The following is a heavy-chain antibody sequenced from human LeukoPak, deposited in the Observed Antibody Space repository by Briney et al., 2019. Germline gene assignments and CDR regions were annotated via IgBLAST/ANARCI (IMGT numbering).Heavy chain of an antibody. CDR3: AKTSGWPYCFDC. J-gene: IGHJ4*02. D-gene: IGHD6-19*01. Sequence: GGSLRLSCAASGFAFTNYAMGWVRQAPGEGLEWVSGISNSGATTYYADSVKGRFTISRDNFKNTLYLQMNSLRADDTAVYYCAKTSGWPYCFDCWGQGTLVTVSS. CDR1: GFAFTNYA. V-gene: IGHV3-23*01. CDR2: ISNSGATT.